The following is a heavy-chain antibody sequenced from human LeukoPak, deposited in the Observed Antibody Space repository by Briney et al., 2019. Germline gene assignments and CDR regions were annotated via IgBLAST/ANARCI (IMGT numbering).Heavy chain of an antibody. Sequence: SETLSLTCAVYGGSFSGYYWSWFRQPPGKGLEWIGEINHSGSTNYNPSLKSRVTISVDTSKNQFSLKLSSVTAADTAVYYCASFGVVTQGSWGQGTLVTVSS. CDR2: INHSGST. V-gene: IGHV4-34*01. CDR3: ASFGVVTQGS. CDR1: GGSFSGYY. J-gene: IGHJ4*02. D-gene: IGHD3-3*01.